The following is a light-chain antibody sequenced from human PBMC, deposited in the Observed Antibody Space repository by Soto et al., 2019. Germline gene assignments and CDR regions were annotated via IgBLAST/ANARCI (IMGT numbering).Light chain of an antibody. CDR1: QSVSSY. V-gene: IGKV3-11*01. CDR2: DAS. J-gene: IGKJ1*01. CDR3: QQRSNWPPT. Sequence: EIVLTQSPATLSLSPGERATLSCRASQSVSSYLAWYQQKPGQAPRLLIYDASNRATGIPARFSGSGSGTDCTLTISSREPEDVAVYDCQQRSNWPPTFGQGTKVEIK.